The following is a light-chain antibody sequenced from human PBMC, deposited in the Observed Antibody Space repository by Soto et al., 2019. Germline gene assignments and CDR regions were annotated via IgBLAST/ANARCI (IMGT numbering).Light chain of an antibody. CDR1: TSNIGTNS. CDR2: NSY. CDR3: ASWDDNLKTLL. Sequence: QSVLTQPPSASETPEQRVIISCSGGTSNIGTNSVTWYQHLPGTAPILLIYNSYQRPSGVPDRFSGSKSGTSASLAISGLQSEDEADYYCASWDDNLKTLLFGGGTKLTVL. J-gene: IGLJ2*01. V-gene: IGLV1-44*01.